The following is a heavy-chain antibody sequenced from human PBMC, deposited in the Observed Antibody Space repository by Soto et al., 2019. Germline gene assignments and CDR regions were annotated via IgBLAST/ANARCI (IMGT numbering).Heavy chain of an antibody. V-gene: IGHV4-39*01. CDR3: ASVVVGATRQTGSDH. Sequence: PSETLSLTCTVSHGSITSGDYFWAWIRQPPGKGLEFIGSVHSSGGTYYSPSLKSRASISTDKSRNQFSLKLTSVNAGDTAVYFCASVVVGATRQTGSDHWGQGTLVTVSS. J-gene: IGHJ4*02. CDR1: HGSITSGDYF. CDR2: VHSSGGT. D-gene: IGHD2-15*01.